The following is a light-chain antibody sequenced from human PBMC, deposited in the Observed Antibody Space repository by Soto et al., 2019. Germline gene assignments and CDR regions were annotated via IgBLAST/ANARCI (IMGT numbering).Light chain of an antibody. CDR3: QQAKSFPLT. J-gene: IGKJ5*01. CDR2: GVS. CDR1: QDISRY. V-gene: IGKV1-9*01. Sequence: DIQMTQSPSTLSGSVGERVTITCRASQDISRYLAWYQQKVGTAPKLLIYGVSTLQSGVPSRFSGSGSGTDFTLTINSLQPEDFATYYCQQAKSFPLTFGQGTRLEI.